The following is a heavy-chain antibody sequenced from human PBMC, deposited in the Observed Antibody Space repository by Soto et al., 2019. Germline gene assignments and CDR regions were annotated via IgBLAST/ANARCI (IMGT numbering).Heavy chain of an antibody. V-gene: IGHV4-59*08. CDR3: ARHRYSYGVYYFDY. CDR2: IYYSGST. J-gene: IGHJ4*02. Sequence: PSETLCLTCIVAGGSISDYYLSWIRQPPGKGLEWIGYIYYSGSTNYNPSLTSRVTISVDTSKNQFSLKLSSVTAADTAVYYCARHRYSYGVYYFDYWGQGTLVTVSS. D-gene: IGHD5-18*01. CDR1: GGSISDYY.